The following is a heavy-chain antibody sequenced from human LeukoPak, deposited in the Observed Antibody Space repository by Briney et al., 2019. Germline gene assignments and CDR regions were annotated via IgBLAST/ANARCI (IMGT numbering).Heavy chain of an antibody. CDR3: AELGITMIGGV. CDR2: IGTSTSYI. CDR1: GFTFSTYI. Sequence: GGSLRLSCAASGFTFSTYIMNWVRQTPGKGLEWVSSIGTSTSYIYYADSVKGRFTISRDNAKNSLYLQMNSLRAEDTAVYYCAELGITMIGGVWGRGTTVTISS. V-gene: IGHV3-21*01. J-gene: IGHJ6*04. D-gene: IGHD3-10*02.